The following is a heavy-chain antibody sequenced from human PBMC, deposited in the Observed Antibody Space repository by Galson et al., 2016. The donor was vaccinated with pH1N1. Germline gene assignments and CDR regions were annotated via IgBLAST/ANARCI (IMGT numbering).Heavy chain of an antibody. CDR3: ARDLRSSSIGYYSLDY. D-gene: IGHD3-22*01. J-gene: IGHJ4*02. Sequence: SLRLSCEASGFTFSSYGMSWVRQAPGKGLEYVSAISYNGGSTYYGNSVKGRFTISRDNSKNTLYLQMGSRRADGTAVYYCARDLRSSSIGYYSLDYWGQGTLVTVSS. CDR2: ISYNGGST. CDR1: GFTFSSYG. V-gene: IGHV3-64*01.